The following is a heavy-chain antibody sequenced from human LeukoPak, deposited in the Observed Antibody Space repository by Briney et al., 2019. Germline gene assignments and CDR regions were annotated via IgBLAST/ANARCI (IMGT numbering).Heavy chain of an antibody. V-gene: IGHV3-23*01. CDR1: GFTVSSNY. CDR2: ISGSGGST. CDR3: AKARRDGYYFDY. D-gene: IGHD5-24*01. J-gene: IGHJ4*02. Sequence: PGGSLRLSCAASGFTVSSNYMSWVRQAPGKGLEWVSAISGSGGSTYYADSVKGRFTISRDNSKNTLYLQMNSLRAEDTAVYYCAKARRDGYYFDYWGQGTLVTVSS.